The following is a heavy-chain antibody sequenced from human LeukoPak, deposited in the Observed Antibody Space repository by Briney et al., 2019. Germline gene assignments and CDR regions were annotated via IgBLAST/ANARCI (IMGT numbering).Heavy chain of an antibody. CDR3: TTDTSSYSSGWPYYYYYGMDV. CDR2: IKSKTDGGTT. V-gene: IGHV3-15*01. Sequence: GGSLRLSCAASGFTFSNAWMSWVRQAPGKGLEWVGRIKSKTDGGTTDYAAPVKGRFTISRDDSKNTLYLQMKSLKTEDTAVYYCTTDTSSYSSGWPYYYYYGMDVWGQGTTVTVSS. J-gene: IGHJ6*02. D-gene: IGHD6-19*01. CDR1: GFTFSNAW.